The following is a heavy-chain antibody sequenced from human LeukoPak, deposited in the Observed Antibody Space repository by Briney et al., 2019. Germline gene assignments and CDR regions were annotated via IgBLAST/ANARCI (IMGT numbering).Heavy chain of an antibody. CDR3: AKGSPPGD. V-gene: IGHV3-21*05. Sequence: GGSLRLSCTASGFTFSTYSMNWVRRAPGKGLEWVSYISTSSGFTNYADSVRGRFTISRDNAKNSLYLQMNTLRAEDTAVYYCAKGSPPGDWGQGTLVTVSS. CDR2: ISTSSGFT. CDR1: GFTFSTYS. D-gene: IGHD3-16*01. J-gene: IGHJ4*02.